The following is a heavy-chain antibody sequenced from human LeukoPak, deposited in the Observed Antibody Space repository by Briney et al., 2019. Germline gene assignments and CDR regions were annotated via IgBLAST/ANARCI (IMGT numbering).Heavy chain of an antibody. V-gene: IGHV3-30-3*01. CDR1: GFTFSSYA. D-gene: IGHD4-23*01. CDR2: ISYDGSNK. CDR3: ARDPPRHDYGGNSGY. J-gene: IGHJ4*02. Sequence: GRSLRLSCAASGFTFSSYAMHWVRQAPGKGLEWVAVISYDGSNKYYADSVKGRFTISRDNAKNSLYLQMNSPRAEDTAVYYCARDPPRHDYGGNSGYWGQGTLVTVSS.